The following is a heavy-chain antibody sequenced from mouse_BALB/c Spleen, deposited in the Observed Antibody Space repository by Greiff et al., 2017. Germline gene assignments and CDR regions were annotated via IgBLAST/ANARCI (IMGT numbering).Heavy chain of an antibody. J-gene: IGHJ1*01. D-gene: IGHD1-1*01. Sequence: EVKVEESGGGLVKPGGSLKLSCAASGFTFSDYYMYWVRQTPEKRLEWVATISDGGSYTYYPDSVKGRFTISRDNAKNNLYLQMSSLKSEDTAMYYCARDRDGSSYWYFDVWGAGTTVTVSS. CDR2: ISDGGSYT. CDR1: GFTFSDYY. V-gene: IGHV5-4*02. CDR3: ARDRDGSSYWYFDV.